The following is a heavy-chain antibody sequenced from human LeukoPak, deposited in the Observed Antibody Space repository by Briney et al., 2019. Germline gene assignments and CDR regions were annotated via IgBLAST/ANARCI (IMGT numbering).Heavy chain of an antibody. J-gene: IGHJ4*02. CDR3: AKDPALVATFDY. V-gene: IGHV3-7*03. CDR2: IKQDGSQK. Sequence: GGSLRLSCAASGFTFTTYWMTWVRQAPGKGLEWVANIKQDGSQKYYVDSVKGRFTISRDNSKNTLYLQMNSLRAEDTAVYYCAKDPALVATFDYWGQGTLVTVSS. CDR1: GFTFTTYW. D-gene: IGHD5-12*01.